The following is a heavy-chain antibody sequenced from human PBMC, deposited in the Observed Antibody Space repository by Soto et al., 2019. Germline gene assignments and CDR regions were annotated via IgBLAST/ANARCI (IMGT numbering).Heavy chain of an antibody. CDR1: GGSISSGGYY. V-gene: IGHV4-31*03. J-gene: IGHJ4*02. Sequence: QVQLQESGPGLVKPSQTLSLTCTVSGGSISSGGYYWSWIRQHPGKGLEWIGYIYYSGSTYYNPSLKSRVTISGDTSKKQFSRKLSSVTPADTAVYFCARDRGYESSLGLYYWGQGTLVTVSS. CDR2: IYYSGST. D-gene: IGHD3-22*01. CDR3: ARDRGYESSLGLYY.